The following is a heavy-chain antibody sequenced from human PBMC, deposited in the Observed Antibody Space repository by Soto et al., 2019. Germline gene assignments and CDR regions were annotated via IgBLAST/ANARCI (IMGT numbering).Heavy chain of an antibody. D-gene: IGHD3-10*01. CDR2: IYYSGST. CDR3: ARDPNYYGSGSYRPRFDY. J-gene: IGHJ4*02. CDR1: GGSISSGDYY. V-gene: IGHV4-30-4*01. Sequence: SETLSLTCTVSGGSISSGDYYWSWIRQPPGKGLEWIGYIYYSGSTYYNPSLKSRVTMSVDTSKNQFSLELSSVTAADTAVYYCARDPNYYGSGSYRPRFDYWGQGTLVTVSS.